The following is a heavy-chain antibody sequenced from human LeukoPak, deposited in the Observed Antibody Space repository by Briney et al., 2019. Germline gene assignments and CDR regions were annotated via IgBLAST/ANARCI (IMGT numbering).Heavy chain of an antibody. Sequence: GASVKVSCKASGGTFSSYAISWVRQAPGQGLEWMGRIIPIFGTANYAQKFQGRVTITTDESTSTVYMELSSLRSEDTAVYYCAGAEQWLGPFDYWGQGTLVTVSS. CDR3: AGAEQWLGPFDY. CDR1: GGTFSSYA. V-gene: IGHV1-69*05. J-gene: IGHJ4*02. D-gene: IGHD6-19*01. CDR2: IIPIFGTA.